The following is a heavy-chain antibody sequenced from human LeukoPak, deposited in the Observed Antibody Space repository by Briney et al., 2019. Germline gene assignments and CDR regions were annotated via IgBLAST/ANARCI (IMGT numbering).Heavy chain of an antibody. CDR2: ISAYNGNT. Sequence: GASVKVSCKASGYTFTSYGISWVRQAPGQGLEWMGWISAYNGNTNYAQKLQGRVTMTTDTSTSTAYMELRSLRSDDTAVYYCARDSYCSGGSCYPEYFQHWGQGTLVTVSS. CDR3: ARDSYCSGGSCYPEYFQH. CDR1: GYTFTSYG. V-gene: IGHV1-18*01. D-gene: IGHD2-15*01. J-gene: IGHJ1*01.